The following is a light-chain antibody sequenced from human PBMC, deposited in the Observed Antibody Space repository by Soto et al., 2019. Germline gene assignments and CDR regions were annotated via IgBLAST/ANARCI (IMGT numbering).Light chain of an antibody. J-gene: IGLJ1*01. CDR1: SSDVGGYKY. V-gene: IGLV2-14*01. CDR2: DVS. CDR3: SSYTSSGTQV. Sequence: QSVLTQPASVSGSPGQSITISCTGTSSDVGGYKYVSWYQQHPGKAPKLMIYDVSNRPSVVSNRFSGSKSGNTAYLTISGLQAEDEAYYYCSSYTSSGTQVFGTGTKLTVL.